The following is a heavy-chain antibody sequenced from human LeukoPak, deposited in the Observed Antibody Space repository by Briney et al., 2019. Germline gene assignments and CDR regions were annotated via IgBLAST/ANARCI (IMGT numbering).Heavy chain of an antibody. Sequence: GASLRLSCAASGFTFSSYGMSWVRQAPGKGLEWVSLISGSGGSTYYADSVKGRFTISRDNSKNTLYVQMNSLRAEDTAVYYCAKSGGYYDSSGYIDYWGQGTLVTVSS. CDR3: AKSGGYYDSSGYIDY. CDR1: GFTFSSYG. D-gene: IGHD3-22*01. CDR2: ISGSGGST. V-gene: IGHV3-23*01. J-gene: IGHJ4*02.